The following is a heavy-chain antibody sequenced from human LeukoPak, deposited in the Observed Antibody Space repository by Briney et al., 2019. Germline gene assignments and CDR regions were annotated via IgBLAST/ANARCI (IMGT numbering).Heavy chain of an antibody. Sequence: PGGSLRLSCTASGFTFGDYGMSWFRQAPGKGLEWVGFIRSKAYGGTTEYAASVKGRFTLSRDDSKSIAYLQMNSLKPEDTAVYYCTRPRGGSGRLNYYWGQGTLVTVSS. D-gene: IGHD3-10*01. CDR3: TRPRGGSGRLNYY. J-gene: IGHJ4*02. V-gene: IGHV3-49*03. CDR1: GFTFGDYG. CDR2: IRSKAYGGTT.